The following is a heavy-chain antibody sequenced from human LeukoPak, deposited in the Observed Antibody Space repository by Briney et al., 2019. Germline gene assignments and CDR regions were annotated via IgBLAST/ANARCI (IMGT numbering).Heavy chain of an antibody. CDR1: GFTFSDYS. Sequence: GGSLRLSCAAPGFTFSDYSMNWVRQAPGKGLEWISYIGIDSGNTNYADSVKGRFTISGDKAKNSLYLQMNSLRVEDTAVYYCARDYKYAFDNWGQGTLVTVSS. J-gene: IGHJ4*02. D-gene: IGHD5-24*01. V-gene: IGHV3-48*01. CDR2: IGIDSGNT. CDR3: ARDYKYAFDN.